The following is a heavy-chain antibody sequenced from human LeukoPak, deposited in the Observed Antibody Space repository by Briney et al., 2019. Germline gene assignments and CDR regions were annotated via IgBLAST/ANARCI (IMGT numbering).Heavy chain of an antibody. J-gene: IGHJ4*02. Sequence: SETLSLTCTVSGGSISSYYWSWIRQPPGKGLEWIGYIYYSGSTNYNPSLKSRVTISVDTSKKQFSLELSSVTAADTAVYYCAGRYCSSTSCHDYWGQGTLVTVSS. V-gene: IGHV4-59*01. CDR1: GGSISSYY. CDR2: IYYSGST. D-gene: IGHD2-2*01. CDR3: AGRYCSSTSCHDY.